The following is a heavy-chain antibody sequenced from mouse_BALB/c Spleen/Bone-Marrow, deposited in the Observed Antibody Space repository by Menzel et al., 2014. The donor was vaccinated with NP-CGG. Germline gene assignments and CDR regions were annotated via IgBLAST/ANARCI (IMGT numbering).Heavy chain of an antibody. V-gene: IGHV10-1*02. CDR2: IRINSNYFAT. D-gene: IGHD2-3*01. Sequence: EVKVEESGGGLVQPKGSLKLSCAASGFNFNNYAMNWVRQAPGKGLQWVARIRINSNYFATYYADSVKDRFTVSRDDSQSMLFLQMTNLKTEDTAMYYCVRSDDSCFPYWGQGTLVTVSA. CDR3: VRSDDSCFPY. J-gene: IGHJ3*01. CDR1: GFNFNNYA.